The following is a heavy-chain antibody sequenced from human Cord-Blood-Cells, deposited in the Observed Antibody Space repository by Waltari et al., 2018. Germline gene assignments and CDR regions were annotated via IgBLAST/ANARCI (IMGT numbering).Heavy chain of an antibody. D-gene: IGHD2-8*01. J-gene: IGHJ4*02. CDR3: ARHFGYCTNGVCYTEYYFDY. Sequence: VQLVQPVPEVKNPGGSLKPPCKVSGNGFPSYCMAWVGPMSGKGLEWMGIIYPGDSDTRYSPSFQGQVTISADKSISTAYLQWSSLKASDTAMYYCARHFGYCTNGVCYTEYYFDYWGQGTLVTVSS. V-gene: IGHV5-51*01. CDR1: GNGFPSYC. CDR2: IYPGDSDT.